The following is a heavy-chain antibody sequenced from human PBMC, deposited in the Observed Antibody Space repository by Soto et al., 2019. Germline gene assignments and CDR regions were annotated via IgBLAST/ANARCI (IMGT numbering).Heavy chain of an antibody. J-gene: IGHJ4*02. CDR2: SSFDGTQQ. Sequence: PWGSLRLSGTASVFSLRSSDMHWVRQAPGKGLEWLAVSSFDGTQQFYGDSVKGRFTVSRDNSNNTLYLEMNSLRTEDTAVYYCAKQLRGSGWYPLDSWGQGTPVTVSS. CDR1: VFSLRSSD. D-gene: IGHD6-19*01. CDR3: AKQLRGSGWYPLDS. V-gene: IGHV3-30*18.